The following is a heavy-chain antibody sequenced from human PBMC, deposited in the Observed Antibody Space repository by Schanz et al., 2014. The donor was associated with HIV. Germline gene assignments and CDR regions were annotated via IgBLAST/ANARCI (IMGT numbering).Heavy chain of an antibody. Sequence: VQLVESGGGVVQPGRSLRLSCAGSGFIFSSYSMNWVRQAPGKGLEWIAHISLSSGTKYNADSLKGRFTISRDNANNSLYLQLNSLSAEDTAVYYCARGSWYSSGWYDDYYYYDVDVWGQGTTVTVSS. CDR3: ARGSWYSSGWYDDYYYYDVDV. V-gene: IGHV3-48*04. CDR2: ISLSSGTK. J-gene: IGHJ6*02. D-gene: IGHD6-19*01. CDR1: GFIFSSYS.